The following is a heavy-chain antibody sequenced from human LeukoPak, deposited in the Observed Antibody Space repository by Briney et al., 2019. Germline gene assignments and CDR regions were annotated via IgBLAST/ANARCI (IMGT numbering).Heavy chain of an antibody. CDR1: GFTFSNAW. CDR2: IKTKSNGCTA. J-gene: IGHJ4*02. CDR3: TTDGEFFDY. V-gene: IGHV3-15*01. Sequence: GGSLRLSCAASGFTFSNAWMSWVRQAPRKGLEWVGRIKTKSNGCTADYAAPVKGRFTISRDDSKNTLYLQVNSLKIEDTGVYYCTTDGEFFDYWGQGTLVTVSS.